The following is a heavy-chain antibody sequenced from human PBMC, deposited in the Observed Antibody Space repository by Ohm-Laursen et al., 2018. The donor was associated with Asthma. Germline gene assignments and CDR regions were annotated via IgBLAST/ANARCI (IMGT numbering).Heavy chain of an antibody. CDR2: ISGSGGST. J-gene: IGHJ4*02. V-gene: IGHV3-23*01. Sequence: SLRLSCAASGFSFSSNTITWARQAPGKGLEWVSAISGSGGSTYYADSVKGRFTISRDNSKNTLYLQMNSLRAEDTAVYYCAKDISSGYYQGNFDYWGQGTLVTVSS. D-gene: IGHD3-22*01. CDR3: AKDISSGYYQGNFDY. CDR1: GFSFSSNT.